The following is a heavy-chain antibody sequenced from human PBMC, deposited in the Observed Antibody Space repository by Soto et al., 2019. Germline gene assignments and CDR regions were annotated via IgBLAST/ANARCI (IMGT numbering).Heavy chain of an antibody. Sequence: PSETLSLTCAVSGGSISSSNYWSWIRQPPGKGLEWIGCIFYSGSTNYSPSLRSRVTISVDTSKNQFSLELSSVTAADTAVYYCARDGKVSGSATHWFDPWGQGTLVTVSS. CDR2: IFYSGST. J-gene: IGHJ5*02. CDR1: GGSISSSNY. CDR3: ARDGKVSGSATHWFDP. V-gene: IGHV4-61*01. D-gene: IGHD1-26*01.